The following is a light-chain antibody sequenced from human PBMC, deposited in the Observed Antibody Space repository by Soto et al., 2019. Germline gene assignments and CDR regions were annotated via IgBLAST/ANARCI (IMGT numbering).Light chain of an antibody. V-gene: IGLV6-57*03. CDR2: EDN. J-gene: IGLJ3*02. CDR3: QSYDDSHQV. Sequence: NFMLTQPHSVSDSPGKTVTISCTRSSGNIVSNYVQWYQQRPGSAPTTVIYEDNQRPSGVPDRFSGSIDSSSNSAALTISGLKTEDEADYYCQSYDDSHQVFGGGTQLTVL. CDR1: SGNIVSNY.